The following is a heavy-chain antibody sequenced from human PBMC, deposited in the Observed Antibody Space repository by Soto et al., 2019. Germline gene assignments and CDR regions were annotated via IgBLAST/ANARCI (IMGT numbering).Heavy chain of an antibody. CDR3: AKDSYYYDSSGYIAFDI. CDR2: ISGSGGST. J-gene: IGHJ3*02. Sequence: GGSLRLSCAASGFTFSSYAMSWVRQAPGKGLEWVSAISGSGGSTYCADSVKGRFTISRDNSKNTLYLQMNSLRAEDTAVYYCAKDSYYYDSSGYIAFDIWGQGTMVTVSS. CDR1: GFTFSSYA. D-gene: IGHD3-22*01. V-gene: IGHV3-23*01.